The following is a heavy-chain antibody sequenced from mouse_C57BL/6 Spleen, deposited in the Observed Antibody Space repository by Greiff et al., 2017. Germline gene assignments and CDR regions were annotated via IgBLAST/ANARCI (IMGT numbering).Heavy chain of an antibody. J-gene: IGHJ1*03. CDR1: GFSLTSYG. CDR2: IWSGGST. D-gene: IGHD1-1*02. Sequence: VQLKESGPGLVQPSQSLSITCTVSGFSLTSYGVHWVRQSPGKGLEWLGVIWSGGSTDYNAAFISRLSISKDNSKSQVFFKMNSLQADDTAIYYCARNGNYYGGWYFDVWGTGTTVTVSS. CDR3: ARNGNYYGGWYFDV. V-gene: IGHV2-2*01.